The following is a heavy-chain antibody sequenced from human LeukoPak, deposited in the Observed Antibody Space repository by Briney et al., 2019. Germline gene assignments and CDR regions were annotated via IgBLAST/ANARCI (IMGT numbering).Heavy chain of an antibody. D-gene: IGHD3-22*01. CDR1: GYTFTSYY. CDR3: AVATYYYDSSGPLGDY. V-gene: IGHV1-46*01. Sequence: ASVKVSCKASGYTFTSYYMHWVRQAPGQGLEWMGIINPSGGSTSYAQKFQGRVTMTRDTSTSTVYMELSSLRSEDTAVYYCAVATYYYDSSGPLGDYWGQGTLVTVSS. J-gene: IGHJ4*02. CDR2: INPSGGST.